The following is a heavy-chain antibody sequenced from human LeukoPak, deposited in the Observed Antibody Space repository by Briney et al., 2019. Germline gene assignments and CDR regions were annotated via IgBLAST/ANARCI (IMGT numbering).Heavy chain of an antibody. CDR1: GFSLSTSGVG. D-gene: IGHD5-18*01. Sequence: GPTLVKPTQTLTLTCTFSGFSLSTSGVGVGWIRQPPGKALEWLALIYWDDDKRYSPSLKSRLTITKDTSKNQVVLTMTNMDPVDTATYYCAHRGYSPNGNWFDPWGQGTLVTVSS. CDR3: AHRGYSPNGNWFDP. V-gene: IGHV2-5*02. CDR2: IYWDDDK. J-gene: IGHJ5*02.